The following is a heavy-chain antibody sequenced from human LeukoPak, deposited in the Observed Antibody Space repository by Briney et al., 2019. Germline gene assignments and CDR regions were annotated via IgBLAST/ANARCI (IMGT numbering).Heavy chain of an antibody. CDR3: ARCLDSYGYLARY. J-gene: IGHJ4*02. V-gene: IGHV1-69*13. D-gene: IGHD5-18*01. CDR2: TIPIFGTA. CDR1: GGTFSSYA. Sequence: SVKVSCKASGGTFSSYAISWVRQAPGQGLEWMGGTIPIFGTANYAQKFQGRVTITADESTSTAYMELSSQRSEDTAVYYCARCLDSYGYLARYWGQGTLVTVSS.